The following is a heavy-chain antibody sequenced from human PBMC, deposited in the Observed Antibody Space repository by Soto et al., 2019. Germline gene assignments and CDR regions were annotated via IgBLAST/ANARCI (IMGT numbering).Heavy chain of an antibody. CDR2: ISPNNGNT. D-gene: IGHD3-22*01. V-gene: IGHV1-18*01. Sequence: ASVKVSCKDSVYSFVSYDVTWVRQAPGQGPEWMGWISPNNGNTNYAQKLQGRVTMTKETSTSTAYMELRSLRSDDTALYYCVRVIVGATGSAFDIWGQGTMVTVS. J-gene: IGHJ3*02. CDR3: VRVIVGATGSAFDI. CDR1: VYSFVSYD.